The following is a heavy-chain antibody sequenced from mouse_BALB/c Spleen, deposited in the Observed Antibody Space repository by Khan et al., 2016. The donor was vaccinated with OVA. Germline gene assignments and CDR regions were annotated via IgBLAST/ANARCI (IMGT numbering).Heavy chain of an antibody. CDR3: ARGNYYWYYFDY. D-gene: IGHD1-1*01. CDR1: GYSFTSGYA. J-gene: IGHJ2*01. CDR2: IRYSGVT. V-gene: IGHV3-2*02. Sequence: EVQLQESGPGLVKPSQSLSLTCTVSGYSFTSGYAWYWLRQSPGNLLEWIGYIRYSGVTSYTPSLKRRISITRDTSNTPFFLQLNSVTTEDTATYYCARGNYYWYYFDYWGQGTTLTVSS.